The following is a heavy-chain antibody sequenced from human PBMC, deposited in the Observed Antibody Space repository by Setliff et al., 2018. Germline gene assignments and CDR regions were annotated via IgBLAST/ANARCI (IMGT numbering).Heavy chain of an antibody. V-gene: IGHV4-4*02. CDR3: ARDQYNFWSGYFYESSWFDP. D-gene: IGHD3-3*01. CDR1: GGSITDRNW. Sequence: PSETLSLTCALSGGSITDRNWWNWVRQPPGKGLEWIGEINHSGSTNDNPSLKSRVTISVDTSKNQFSLKLSSVTAADTAVYYCARDQYNFWSGYFYESSWFDPWGQGTLVTV. J-gene: IGHJ5*02. CDR2: INHSGST.